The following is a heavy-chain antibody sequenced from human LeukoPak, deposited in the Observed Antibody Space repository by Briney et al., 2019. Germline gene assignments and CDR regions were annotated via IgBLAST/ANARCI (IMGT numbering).Heavy chain of an antibody. CDR3: AKDKFDGSGNYYFDY. J-gene: IGHJ4*02. CDR2: IRYDGSNK. V-gene: IGHV3-30*02. D-gene: IGHD3-10*01. CDR1: GFTFSSYG. Sequence: PGGSLRLSCAASGFTFSSYGMHWVRQAPGKGLEWVAFIRYDGSNKYYADSVKGRFTISRDNSKNTLYLQMNSLRAEDTAVYYCAKDKFDGSGNYYFDYWGQGTLVTVSS.